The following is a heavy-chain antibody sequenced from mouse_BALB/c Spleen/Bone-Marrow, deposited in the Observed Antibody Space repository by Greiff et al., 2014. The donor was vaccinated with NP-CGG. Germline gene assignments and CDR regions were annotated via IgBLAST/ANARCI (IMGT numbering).Heavy chain of an antibody. CDR3: TREGIYFGYDVPMDY. J-gene: IGHJ4*01. V-gene: IGHV1-15*01. Sequence: QVQLKESGAELVRPGASVTLSCKASGYKFTDYEMHWVKQTPVHGLEWIGSIDPETGGTAYNQNFKGKATLTADRSSTTAYMELRSLTSEDSAVYYCTREGIYFGYDVPMDYRGQGTSVTVSS. CDR2: IDPETGGT. CDR1: GYKFTDYE. D-gene: IGHD2-2*01.